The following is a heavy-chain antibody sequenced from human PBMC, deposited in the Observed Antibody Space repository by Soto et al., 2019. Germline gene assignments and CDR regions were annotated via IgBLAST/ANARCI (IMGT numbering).Heavy chain of an antibody. CDR2: IYWDDDQ. V-gene: IGHV2-5*02. J-gene: IGHJ4*02. CDR1: GVSLSTGGVG. CDR3: AHTRADKFDY. Sequence: QITLKESGPTLVKPTQTLTLTCNVSGVSLSTGGVGVGWIRQPPGKALEWLALIYWDDDQRSSPSLKSRLTITKDTSKNQVVLTMTNMAPEDTATYYCAHTRADKFDYWGQGTLFNVSS. D-gene: IGHD3-22*01.